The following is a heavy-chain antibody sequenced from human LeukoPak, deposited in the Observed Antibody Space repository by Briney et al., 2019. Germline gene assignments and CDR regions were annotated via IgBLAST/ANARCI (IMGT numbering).Heavy chain of an antibody. J-gene: IGHJ4*02. CDR1: GGSSSIYY. D-gene: IGHD2-21*02. CDR3: ATSPPTATGGFDY. Sequence: SDTLSLTCTVSGGSSSIYYWSWMRQPPGKTLEGICYFCYSGCTNYNLSLKCQMPISLLTSEYENSRMLSSATAADTAEYYRATSPPTATGGFDYWGQGTLVTVSS. CDR2: FCYSGCT. V-gene: IGHV4-59*07.